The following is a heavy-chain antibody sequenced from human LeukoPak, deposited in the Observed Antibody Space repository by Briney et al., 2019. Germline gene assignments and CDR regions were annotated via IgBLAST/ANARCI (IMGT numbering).Heavy chain of an antibody. CDR3: ARETNPEQLVPRYFQH. D-gene: IGHD6-13*01. J-gene: IGHJ1*01. Sequence: PGGSLRLSCAASGFTFSSYEMNWVRQAPGKGLEWVSYISSSSSTIYYADSVKGRFTISRDNAKNSLYLQMNSLRAEDTAVYYCARETNPEQLVPRYFQHWGQGTLVTVSS. CDR1: GFTFSSYE. CDR2: ISSSSSTI. V-gene: IGHV3-48*03.